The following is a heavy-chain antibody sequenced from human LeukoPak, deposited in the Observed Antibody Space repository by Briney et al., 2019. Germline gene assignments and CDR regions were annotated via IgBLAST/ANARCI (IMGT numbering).Heavy chain of an antibody. Sequence: ASVKVSCKASGYTFTSYAMHWVRQAPGQRFEWMGWISAGNIKYSQNFQDRINITRDTSASTVNMELSSLTSADTAVYYCARVAYVMDVWGQGTTVVASS. D-gene: IGHD2-8*01. CDR2: ISAGNI. J-gene: IGHJ6*02. CDR1: GYTFTSYA. CDR3: ARVAYVMDV. V-gene: IGHV1-3*01.